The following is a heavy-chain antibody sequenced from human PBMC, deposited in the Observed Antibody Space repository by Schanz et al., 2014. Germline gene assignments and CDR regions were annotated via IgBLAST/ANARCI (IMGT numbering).Heavy chain of an antibody. CDR1: GFTFSDYY. D-gene: IGHD6-19*01. CDR3: AKSYSSGWSGFDY. J-gene: IGHJ4*02. Sequence: VQLVESGGGLVKPGGSLRLSCVASGFTFSDYYMSWIRQAPGKGLEWVSYISSSSSYTNYADSVKGRFTISRDNAKNSLYLQMNNLRAEDTAVYYCAKSYSSGWSGFDYWGQGTLVTVSS. CDR2: ISSSSSYT. V-gene: IGHV3-11*06.